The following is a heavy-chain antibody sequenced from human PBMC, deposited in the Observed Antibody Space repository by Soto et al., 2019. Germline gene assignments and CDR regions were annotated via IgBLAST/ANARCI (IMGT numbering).Heavy chain of an antibody. Sequence: GGSLRLSCAASGFTFSSYAMSWVRQAPGKGLEWVSAISGSGGSTYYADSVKGRFTISRDNSKNTLYLQMNSLRAEDTAVYYCAKTSPDVLRFLEWLSSHFDYWGQGTLVTVSS. D-gene: IGHD3-3*01. J-gene: IGHJ4*02. CDR3: AKTSPDVLRFLEWLSSHFDY. CDR2: ISGSGGST. CDR1: GFTFSSYA. V-gene: IGHV3-23*01.